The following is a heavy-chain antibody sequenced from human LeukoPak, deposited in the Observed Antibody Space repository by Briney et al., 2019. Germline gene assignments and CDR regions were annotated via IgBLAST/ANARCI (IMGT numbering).Heavy chain of an antibody. CDR1: GFTFISYW. CDR2: INSDGSSP. CDR3: AKSGLNRFDY. D-gene: IGHD2-15*01. V-gene: IGHV3-74*01. Sequence: GGSLRLSCAASGFTFISYWMHWVRQAPGKGLVWVSRINSDGSSPSYAASVKGRFTISRDNAQNTLYLQMNSLRAEDTAVYYCAKSGLNRFDYWGQGTLVTVSS. J-gene: IGHJ4*02.